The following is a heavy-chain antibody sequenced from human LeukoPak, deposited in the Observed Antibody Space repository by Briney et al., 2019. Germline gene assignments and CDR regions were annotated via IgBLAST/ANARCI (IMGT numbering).Heavy chain of an antibody. V-gene: IGHV1-2*02. CDR3: AFIGRYCSSTSCSFDY. Sequence: GASVKVSCKASGYTFAGYYMHWVRQAPGQGLEWVGWINPNSGGTNYAQKFQGRVTMTRDTSISTAYMELSRLRSDDTDVYYCAFIGRYCSSTSCSFDYWGQGTLVTVSS. CDR2: INPNSGGT. J-gene: IGHJ4*02. CDR1: GYTFAGYY. D-gene: IGHD2-2*01.